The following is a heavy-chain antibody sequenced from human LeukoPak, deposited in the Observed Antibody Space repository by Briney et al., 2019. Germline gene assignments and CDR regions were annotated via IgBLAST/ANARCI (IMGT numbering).Heavy chain of an antibody. CDR1: GGSISSYY. CDR2: IYYSGST. Sequence: SETLSLTCTVSGGSISSYYWSWIRQPPGKGLEWIGYIYYSGSTNYNPSLKSRVTISVDTSKNQFSLKLSSVTAADTAVYYCARGPYYYESSGYYNFYYYYMDVWDKGTPVTVSS. D-gene: IGHD3-22*01. CDR3: ARGPYYYESSGYYNFYYYYMDV. V-gene: IGHV4-59*01. J-gene: IGHJ6*03.